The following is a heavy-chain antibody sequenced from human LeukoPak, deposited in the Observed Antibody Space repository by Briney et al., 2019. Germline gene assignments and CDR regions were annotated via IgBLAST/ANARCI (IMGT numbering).Heavy chain of an antibody. Sequence: GGSLRLSCAASGFTVSSNYMNWVRQAPGKGLEWVSVIYSDGTTYYADSVRDRFIISRDNAKNTLYLQMNSLRAEDTAVYYCAKDTASSWWYFDLWGRGTLVTVSS. CDR2: IYSDGTT. D-gene: IGHD5-18*01. V-gene: IGHV3-66*01. CDR1: GFTVSSNY. CDR3: AKDTASSWWYFDL. J-gene: IGHJ2*01.